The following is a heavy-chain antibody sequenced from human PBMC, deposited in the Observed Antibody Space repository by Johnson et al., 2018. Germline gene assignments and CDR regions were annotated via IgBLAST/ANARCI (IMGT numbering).Heavy chain of an antibody. CDR3: VRTVNIDWRNAFHI. D-gene: IGHD3-9*01. CDR1: GFTFSNYW. V-gene: IGHV3-74*02. J-gene: IGHJ3*02. CDR2: INTDGSNI. Sequence: VQLVESGGGLVQPGGSLRLSCAASGFTFSNYWMHWVRQASGKGLVWVSRINTDGSNIGYADSVKGRFVISRDNAKNTLYLQMDSLRAEDTAVYYCVRTVNIDWRNAFHIWGQGTMVTVSS.